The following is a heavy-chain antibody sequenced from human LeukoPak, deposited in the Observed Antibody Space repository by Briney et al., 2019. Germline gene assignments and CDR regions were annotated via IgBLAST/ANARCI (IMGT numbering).Heavy chain of an antibody. CDR2: IYSNWIT. D-gene: IGHD3-22*01. V-gene: IGHV4-4*08. CDR1: GGSIFSYY. Sequence: WETLSLTCTVSGGSIFSYYWNWIRQPPGKGLEWIGYIYSNWITNYSPSLRSRGSISIATSKNQFSLRLTSVTAADTAIYYCARRAYYDSSGYSPTSGYFDLWGRGTLVTVSS. J-gene: IGHJ2*01. CDR3: ARRAYYDSSGYSPTSGYFDL.